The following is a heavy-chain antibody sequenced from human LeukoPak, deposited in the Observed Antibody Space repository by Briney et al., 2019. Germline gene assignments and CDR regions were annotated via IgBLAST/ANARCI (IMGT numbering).Heavy chain of an antibody. CDR3: ARRLTQYDCFDP. V-gene: IGHV6-1*01. J-gene: IGHJ5*02. CDR1: GDSVWSNSVT. D-gene: IGHD2-2*01. Sequence: SQTISLTCAISGDSVWSNSVTWNWIRQSPSRGLEWLGRTYYRSTWYNDYAVSVRGRITVNPDTSKNQFSLHLNSVTPEDTAVYYCARRLTQYDCFDPWGQGILVTVSS. CDR2: TYYRSTWYN.